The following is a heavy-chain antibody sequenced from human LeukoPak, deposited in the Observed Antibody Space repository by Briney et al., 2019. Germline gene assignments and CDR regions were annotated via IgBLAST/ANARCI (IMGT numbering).Heavy chain of an antibody. Sequence: PGGSLRLSCAASGFTFTAYAMSWFRQTPEKGLEWVANIHDDGIVTHYVDSVKGRFTISGDNARNSVNLQLNSLRVEDTALYYCARGRGWVDHWGQGTLVTVSS. CDR1: GFTFTAYA. CDR2: IHDDGIVT. J-gene: IGHJ4*02. D-gene: IGHD3-16*01. CDR3: ARGRGWVDH. V-gene: IGHV3-7*01.